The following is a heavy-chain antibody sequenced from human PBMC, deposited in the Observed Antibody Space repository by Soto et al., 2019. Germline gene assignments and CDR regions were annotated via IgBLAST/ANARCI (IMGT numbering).Heavy chain of an antibody. J-gene: IGHJ4*02. Sequence: QLQLQESGSGLVKPSQTLSLTCAVSGGSISSGGYSWSWIRQPPGKGLEWIGYIYHSGSTYYNPSLKSRVTMSVDRSKNQFSLKLSSVIAAATSVYYCARGRYGGNPPSAHRDYWGQGTLVTVSS. CDR1: GGSISSGGYS. CDR3: ARGRYGGNPPSAHRDY. CDR2: IYHSGST. V-gene: IGHV4-30-2*01. D-gene: IGHD4-17*01.